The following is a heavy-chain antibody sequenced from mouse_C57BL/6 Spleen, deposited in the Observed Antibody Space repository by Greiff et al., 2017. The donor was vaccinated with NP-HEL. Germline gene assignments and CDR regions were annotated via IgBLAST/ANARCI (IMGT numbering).Heavy chain of an antibody. D-gene: IGHD1-1*01. CDR1: GYSITSGYY. V-gene: IGHV3-6*01. CDR3: ARVPLYYGSSHYAMDY. Sequence: EVKLQESGPGLVKPSQSLSLTCSVTGYSITSGYYWNWIRQFPGNKLEWMGYISYDGSNNYNPSLKNRISITRDTSKNQFFLKLNSVTTEDTATYYGARVPLYYGSSHYAMDYWGQGTSVTVSS. CDR2: ISYDGSN. J-gene: IGHJ4*01.